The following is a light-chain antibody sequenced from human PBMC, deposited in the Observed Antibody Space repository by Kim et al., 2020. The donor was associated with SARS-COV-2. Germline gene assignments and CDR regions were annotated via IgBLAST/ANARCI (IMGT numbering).Light chain of an antibody. J-gene: IGKJ2*01. Sequence: SVVQGERALHSRRANQAVSRNLAWYQQKPGQAPRLLSYGASTRATGIPARCSGSGSGTEFTLNISGLQSEDCAVYYCHQYDTWPTFGKGTKLEI. CDR1: QAVSRN. CDR2: GAS. CDR3: HQYDTWPT. V-gene: IGKV3-15*01.